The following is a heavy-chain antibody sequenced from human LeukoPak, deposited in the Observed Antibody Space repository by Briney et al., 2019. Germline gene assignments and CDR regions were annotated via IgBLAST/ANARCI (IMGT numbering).Heavy chain of an antibody. D-gene: IGHD3-10*01. Sequence: ASVKVSCKASGYTFTAYYMHWGRQAPGQGLEWMGIISPSSGSATYAQKFQGRVTMTRDTSTSTVYMELSSLRSEDTAVYYCARGGYYGSGSFGFLDYWGQGTLVTVSS. CDR1: GYTFTAYY. CDR3: ARGGYYGSGSFGFLDY. CDR2: ISPSSGSA. V-gene: IGHV1-46*01. J-gene: IGHJ4*02.